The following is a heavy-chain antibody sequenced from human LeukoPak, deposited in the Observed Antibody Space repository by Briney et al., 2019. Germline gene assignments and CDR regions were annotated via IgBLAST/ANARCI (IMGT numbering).Heavy chain of an antibody. CDR1: GYTFTGYY. J-gene: IGHJ5*02. V-gene: IGHV1-2*02. D-gene: IGHD2-2*01. CDR3: ARVLIVVVPAAMDFDP. CDR2: INPNSGGT. Sequence: ASVKVSCKASGYTFTGYYMHWVRQAPGQGLEWMGWINPNSGGTNYAQKFQGRVTMTSDTSISTAYMELSRLRSDDTAVYYCARVLIVVVPAAMDFDPWGQGTLVTVSS.